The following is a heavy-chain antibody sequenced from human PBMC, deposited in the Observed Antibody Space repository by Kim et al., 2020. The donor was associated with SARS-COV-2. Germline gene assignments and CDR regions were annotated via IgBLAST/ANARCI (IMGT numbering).Heavy chain of an antibody. V-gene: IGHV3-23*01. CDR3: VKDGCDWGHEFDV. CDR1: ALTFSEYA. D-gene: IGHD2-21*02. Sequence: GGSLRLSCAATALTFSEYALSWVRQAPGKGLEWVSGISASGGRAIYADSVEGRFTVSRDNSRNTLYLQMDSLGAEDTAVYYCVKDGCDWGHEFDVWGQG. J-gene: IGHJ3*01. CDR2: ISASGGRA.